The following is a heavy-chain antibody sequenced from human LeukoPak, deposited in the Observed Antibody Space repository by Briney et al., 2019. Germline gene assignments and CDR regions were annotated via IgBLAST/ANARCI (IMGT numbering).Heavy chain of an antibody. CDR1: GGSFSGYY. CDR2: INHSGST. V-gene: IGHV4-34*01. D-gene: IGHD2-2*01. CDR3: ARGRMVYCSSTSCFFRFDP. J-gene: IGHJ5*02. Sequence: KPSETLSLTCAVYGGSFSGYYWSWIRQPPGKGMEWIGEINHSGSTNYNPSLKSRVTISVDTSKNQFSLKLSSVTAADTAVYYCARGRMVYCSSTSCFFRFDPWGQGTLVTVSS.